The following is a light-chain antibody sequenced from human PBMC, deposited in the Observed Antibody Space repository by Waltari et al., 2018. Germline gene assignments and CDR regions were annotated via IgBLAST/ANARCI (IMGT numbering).Light chain of an antibody. CDR1: QSLTKRY. CDR3: QQYGSSIMYT. J-gene: IGKJ2*01. Sequence: VLMQSPGTLSLSPGERATLSCRASQSLTKRYLAWYQQKPGQAPRLLIYGASSRAAGIPDRFSGSGSGTDFTLTISRLEPEDSAVYYCQQYGSSIMYTFGQGTKLEIK. CDR2: GAS. V-gene: IGKV3-20*01.